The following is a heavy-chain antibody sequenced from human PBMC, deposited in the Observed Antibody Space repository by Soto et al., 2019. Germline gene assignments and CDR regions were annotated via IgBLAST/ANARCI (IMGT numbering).Heavy chain of an antibody. CDR1: DGSISNYF. CDR3: ARGGQDFWSGPFDY. CDR2: IDNSGNT. Sequence: SETLSLTSTVSDGSISNYFCNWIRQPAGKGMEWIGRIDNSGNTNYNPSLKSRITLSADTSRNQFSLRLNSVTAADTAVYYCARGGQDFWSGPFDYWGQGVLVTVSS. J-gene: IGHJ4*02. V-gene: IGHV4-4*07. D-gene: IGHD3-3*01.